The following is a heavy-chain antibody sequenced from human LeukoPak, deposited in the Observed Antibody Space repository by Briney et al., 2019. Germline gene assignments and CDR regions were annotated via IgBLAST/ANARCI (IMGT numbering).Heavy chain of an antibody. CDR1: GFTFTTYG. CDR3: AKDISGAWPRYFDY. Sequence: GGSLRLSCSASGFTFTTYGMNWVRQAPGKGLEWVSGIGGSGTRTYYADSVKGRFTISRDNSKNTLYLQMNSLRDEDTAVYYCAKDISGAWPRYFDYWGQGTLVTVSS. V-gene: IGHV3-23*01. J-gene: IGHJ4*02. CDR2: IGGSGTRT. D-gene: IGHD4/OR15-4a*01.